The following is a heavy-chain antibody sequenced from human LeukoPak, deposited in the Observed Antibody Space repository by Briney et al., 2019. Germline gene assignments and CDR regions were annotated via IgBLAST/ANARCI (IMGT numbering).Heavy chain of an antibody. J-gene: IGHJ6*03. V-gene: IGHV3-20*04. CDR1: GLTFSTST. CDR2: INWNGGST. Sequence: GGSLRLSCAASGLTFSTSTFSWVRQAPGKGLEWVSGINWNGGSTGYADSVKGRFTISRDNAKNSLYLQMNSLRAEDTALYYCARLEYYYDSSGYYRGDYYYYYMDVWGKGTTVTVSS. D-gene: IGHD3-22*01. CDR3: ARLEYYYDSSGYYRGDYYYYYMDV.